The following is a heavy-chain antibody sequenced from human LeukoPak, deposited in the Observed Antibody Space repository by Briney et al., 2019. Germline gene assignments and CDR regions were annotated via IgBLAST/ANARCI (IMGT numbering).Heavy chain of an antibody. D-gene: IGHD2-15*01. CDR1: GGSISSYF. J-gene: IGHJ4*02. Sequence: SETLSITCTVSGGSISSYFWSWVRQPPGKGLEWIGYIYYSGSTSYNPSLKSRVTISVDTSKNQFSLKLSSVTAADTAVYYCARDRRCSGGSCYEGAFVYWGQGTLVTVSS. V-gene: IGHV4-59*12. CDR2: IYYSGST. CDR3: ARDRRCSGGSCYEGAFVY.